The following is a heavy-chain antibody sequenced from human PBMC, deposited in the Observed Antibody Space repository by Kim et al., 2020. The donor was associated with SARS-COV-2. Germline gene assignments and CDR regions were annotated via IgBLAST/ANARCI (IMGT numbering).Heavy chain of an antibody. CDR1: GGTFSSYA. CDR2: IIPIFGTA. CDR3: AREMVRGAHGWFDP. J-gene: IGHJ5*02. V-gene: IGHV1-69*13. D-gene: IGHD3-10*01. Sequence: SVKVSCKASGGTFSSYAISWVRQAPGQGLEWMGGIIPIFGTANYAQKFQGRVTITADESTSTAYMELSSLRSEDTAVYYCAREMVRGAHGWFDPWGQGTLVTVSS.